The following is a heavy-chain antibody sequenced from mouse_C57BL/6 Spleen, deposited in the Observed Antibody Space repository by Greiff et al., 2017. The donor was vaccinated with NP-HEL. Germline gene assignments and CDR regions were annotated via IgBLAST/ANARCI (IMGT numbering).Heavy chain of an antibody. Sequence: VQLKQSGPELVKPGASVKISCKASGYTFTDYYMNWVKQSHGKSLEWIGDINPNNGGTSYNQKFKGKATLTVDKSSSTAYMELRSLTSEDSAVYYCARIYYDYAIDYWGQGTTLTVSS. D-gene: IGHD2-4*01. V-gene: IGHV1-26*01. CDR3: ARIYYDYAIDY. CDR2: INPNNGGT. J-gene: IGHJ2*01. CDR1: GYTFTDYY.